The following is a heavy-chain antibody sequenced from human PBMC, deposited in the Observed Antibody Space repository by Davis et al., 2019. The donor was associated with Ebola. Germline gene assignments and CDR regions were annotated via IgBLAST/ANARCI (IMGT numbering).Heavy chain of an antibody. J-gene: IGHJ4*02. CDR3: ARDRASRYGEFDY. Sequence: AASVKVSCKASGGTFSSYAISWVRQAPGQRLAWMGGIIPVFATTNYAQKFQGRVTITADESTGTAYMELSSLRSEDTAVYYCARDRASRYGEFDYWGQGTLVTVSS. V-gene: IGHV1-69*13. CDR1: GGTFSSYA. D-gene: IGHD4-17*01. CDR2: IIPVFATT.